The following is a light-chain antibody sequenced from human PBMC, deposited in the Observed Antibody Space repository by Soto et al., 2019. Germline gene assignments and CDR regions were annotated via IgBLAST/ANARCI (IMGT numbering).Light chain of an antibody. J-gene: IGLJ1*01. CDR1: TSNIGRNT. Sequence: QSVLTQPPSASGTPGQRVTISCSGSTSNIGRNTVNWFQHLPGAAPKFLIYTNDQRPSGVPDRFSGSKSGTSASLAISGLQYDDEADYYCAAWDDSLNGFVFGTGTKLTVL. CDR3: AAWDDSLNGFV. V-gene: IGLV1-44*01. CDR2: TND.